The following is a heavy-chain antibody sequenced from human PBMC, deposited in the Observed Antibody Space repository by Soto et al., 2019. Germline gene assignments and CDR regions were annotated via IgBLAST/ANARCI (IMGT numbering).Heavy chain of an antibody. Sequence: LRLSCAASGFTFSNYAMSWVRQAPGKGLEWVSAISASVGSTYYTDSVKGRFTISRDNPKNTLYLQMNSLRAEDTAVYYCAKGGQSYDYWGQGTLVTVSS. CDR2: ISASVGST. V-gene: IGHV3-23*01. CDR3: AKGGQSYDY. J-gene: IGHJ4*02. D-gene: IGHD3-10*01. CDR1: GFTFSNYA.